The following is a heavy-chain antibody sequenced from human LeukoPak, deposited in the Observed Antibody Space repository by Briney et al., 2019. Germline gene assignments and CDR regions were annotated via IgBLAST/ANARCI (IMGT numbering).Heavy chain of an antibody. J-gene: IGHJ6*02. CDR3: ARDEIVVVPAAIEYYYYYGMDV. CDR1: GFTFSSYW. D-gene: IGHD2-2*01. CDR2: IKQDGSEK. Sequence: GGSLRLSCAASGFTFSSYWMSWVRQAPGQGLEWVANIKQDGSEKYYVDSVKGRFTISRDNAKNSLYLQMNSLRAEDTAVYYCARDEIVVVPAAIEYYYYYGMDVWGQGTTVTVSS. V-gene: IGHV3-7*01.